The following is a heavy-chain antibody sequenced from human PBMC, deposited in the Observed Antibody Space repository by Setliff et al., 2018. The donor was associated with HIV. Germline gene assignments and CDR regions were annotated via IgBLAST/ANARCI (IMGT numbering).Heavy chain of an antibody. CDR2: VYPGDSDT. D-gene: IGHD5-12*01. J-gene: IGHJ6*03. CDR3: ARLLNGYNSYDYYYMDV. Sequence: PGESLTISCKGSGYSFSNYWIGWVRQMPGKGLEWMGIVYPGDSDTRYSPSFEGQVTISADKSISTAYLQWSSLKASDSAMYYCARLLNGYNSYDYYYMDVWGKGTTVTVS. V-gene: IGHV5-51*01. CDR1: GYSFSNYW.